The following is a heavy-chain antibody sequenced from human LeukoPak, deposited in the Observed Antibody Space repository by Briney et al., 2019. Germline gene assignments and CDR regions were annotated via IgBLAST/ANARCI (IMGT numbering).Heavy chain of an antibody. CDR3: AKDTSIGRYCTNGVCSPFDY. V-gene: IGHV3-23*01. CDR1: GFTFSSYA. Sequence: GGSLRVSCAATGFTFSSYAMSWVRQAPGKGLHWVSAFSDSRGSTYDADSVKGRFTISRDNSKNTLYLQMNSLRAEDTAVYYCAKDTSIGRYCTNGVCSPFDYWGQGTLVTVSS. J-gene: IGHJ4*02. CDR2: FSDSRGST. D-gene: IGHD2-8*01.